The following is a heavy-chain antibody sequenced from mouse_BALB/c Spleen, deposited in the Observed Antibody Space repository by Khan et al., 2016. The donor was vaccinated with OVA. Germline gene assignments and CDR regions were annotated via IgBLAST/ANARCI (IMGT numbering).Heavy chain of an antibody. J-gene: IGHJ4*01. CDR2: IYTYTGEP. CDR3: ARGGRRAMDY. V-gene: IGHV9-3-1*01. Sequence: QIQLVQSGPDLKKPGETVKISCKASGYTYTNYGINWVKQAPGKGLKWMGWIYTYTGEPTYADDFKGRFAFSLETSASTSYLQINNLKNEDTATYFCARGGRRAMDYWGQGTSVTVSA. CDR1: GYTYTNYG. D-gene: IGHD3-3*01.